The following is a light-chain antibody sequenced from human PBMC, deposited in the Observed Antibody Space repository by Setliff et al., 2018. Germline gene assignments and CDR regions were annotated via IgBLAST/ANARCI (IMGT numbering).Light chain of an antibody. V-gene: IGLV2-14*01. Sequence: QSVLTQPASVSGSPGQSITISCTGTSSDVGGYNYVSWYQQHPGKAPKIXXXXXXXXXXXXXXXXXXXXXXXXXSLTIXVLQAEDEADYYCSSYTSSRTDLFGTGTKGTV. CDR3: SSYTSSRTDL. J-gene: IGLJ1*01. CDR1: SSDVGGYNY. CDR2: XXX.